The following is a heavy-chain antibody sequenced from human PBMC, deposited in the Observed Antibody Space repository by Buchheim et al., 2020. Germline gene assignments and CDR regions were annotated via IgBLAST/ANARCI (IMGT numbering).Heavy chain of an antibody. Sequence: QVQLVESGGGVVQPGRSLRPSCAASGFTFSSYGMHWVRQAPGKGLEWVAVIWYDGSNKYYADSVKGRFTISRDNSKNTLYLQMNSLRAEDTAVYYCARDNSGYDSARLDYWGQGTL. D-gene: IGHD5-12*01. CDR3: ARDNSGYDSARLDY. V-gene: IGHV3-33*08. CDR2: IWYDGSNK. CDR1: GFTFSSYG. J-gene: IGHJ4*02.